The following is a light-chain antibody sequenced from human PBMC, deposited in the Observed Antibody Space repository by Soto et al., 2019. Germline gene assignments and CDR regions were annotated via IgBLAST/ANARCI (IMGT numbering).Light chain of an antibody. V-gene: IGKV3-11*01. CDR1: QSISNY. CDR3: QQRSNLPPT. Sequence: SVLTHSPTTLSFSPGSRTTLSCRASQSISNYLAWYRQKPGQAPRLIIYDASNRATGIPARFSGSVYGTDFNLTISSLEPEDFAVYYCQQRSNLPPTFGQGTRLEIK. CDR2: DAS. J-gene: IGKJ5*01.